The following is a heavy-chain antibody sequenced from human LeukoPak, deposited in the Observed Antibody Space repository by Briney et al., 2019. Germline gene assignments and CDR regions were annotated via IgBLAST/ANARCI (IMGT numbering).Heavy chain of an antibody. V-gene: IGHV1-2*02. D-gene: IGHD6-13*01. J-gene: IGHJ4*02. CDR1: GYTFTGYY. CDR3: ARGEIKQQLVDY. CDR2: INPNSGGT. Sequence: ASVKVSCKASGYTFTGYYMHWVRQAPGQGLEWMGWINPNSGGTNYAQKFQGRVTMTRDTSISTAYMELSTLRSDDTAVYYCARGEIKQQLVDYWGQGTLVTVSS.